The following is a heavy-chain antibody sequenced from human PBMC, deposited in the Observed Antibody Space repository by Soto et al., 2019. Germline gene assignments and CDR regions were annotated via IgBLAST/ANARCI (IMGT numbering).Heavy chain of an antibody. J-gene: IGHJ5*02. Sequence: PGGSLRLSCAASGFTFSSYGMHWVRQAPGKGLEWVAVISYDGSNKYYADSVKGRFTISRDNSKNTLYLQMNSLRAEDTAVYYCAKAAGPVITMVRGVRGYNWFDPWGQGTLVTVSS. CDR3: AKAAGPVITMVRGVRGYNWFDP. D-gene: IGHD3-10*01. CDR1: GFTFSSYG. V-gene: IGHV3-30*18. CDR2: ISYDGSNK.